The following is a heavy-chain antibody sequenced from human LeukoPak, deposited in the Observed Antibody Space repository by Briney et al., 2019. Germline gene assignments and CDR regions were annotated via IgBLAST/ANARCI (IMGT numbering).Heavy chain of an antibody. J-gene: IGHJ4*02. V-gene: IGHV3-73*01. D-gene: IGHD5-18*01. CDR1: GYTFTKSY. CDR2: IRSEAKSYAT. CDR3: AKVRTPDPPYGYEKMFGSPFDY. Sequence: GSVKVSCKASGYTFTKSYIHWVRQASGKGLEWVGQIRSEAKSYATAYAASLKGRFTISRDDSKNTAYLQMNSLRAEDTAVYYCAKVRTPDPPYGYEKMFGSPFDYWGQGTLVTVSS.